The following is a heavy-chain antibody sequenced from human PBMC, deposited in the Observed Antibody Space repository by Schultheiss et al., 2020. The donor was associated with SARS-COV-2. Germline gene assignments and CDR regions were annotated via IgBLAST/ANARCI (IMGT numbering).Heavy chain of an antibody. V-gene: IGHV3-53*01. CDR3: AREYFSGWIPYYYYGMDV. CDR2: IYSGGST. J-gene: IGHJ6*02. D-gene: IGHD6-19*01. CDR1: GFTVSSDS. Sequence: GGSLRLSCAASGFTVSSDSMNWVRQAPGKGLEWVSVIYSGGSTYYADSVKGRFTISRDNAKNSLYLQMNSLRAEDTAVYYCAREYFSGWIPYYYYGMDVWGQGTTVTVSS.